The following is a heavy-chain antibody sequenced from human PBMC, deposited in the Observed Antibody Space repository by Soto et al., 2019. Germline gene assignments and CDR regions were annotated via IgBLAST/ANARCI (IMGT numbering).Heavy chain of an antibody. J-gene: IGHJ4*02. V-gene: IGHV4-31*03. CDR2: IYYSGST. CDR3: ARGGGHYDSSGPPGY. D-gene: IGHD3-22*01. Sequence: SETLSLTCTVSGGSISSGGYYWSWIRQHPGKGLEWIGYIYYSGSTYYNPSLKSRVTISVDTSKNQFSLKLSSVTAADTAVYYCARGGGHYDSSGPPGYWGQGTLVTVSS. CDR1: GGSISSGGYY.